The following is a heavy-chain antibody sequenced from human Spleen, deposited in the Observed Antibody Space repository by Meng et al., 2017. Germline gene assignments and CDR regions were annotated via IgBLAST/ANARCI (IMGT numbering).Heavy chain of an antibody. Sequence: VHLQQSGPGLVKPPQTLSPTCAISGDSVSSNSAAWNWIRQSPSRGLEWLGRTYYRSKWYHDYAVSVKSRVNIVPDTSKNHFSLQLNSVTPEDTAVYYCAREGNSSLSHFDYWGQGTLVTVSS. CDR1: GDSVSSNSAA. J-gene: IGHJ4*02. CDR2: TYYRSKWYH. D-gene: IGHD2-15*01. V-gene: IGHV6-1*01. CDR3: AREGNSSLSHFDY.